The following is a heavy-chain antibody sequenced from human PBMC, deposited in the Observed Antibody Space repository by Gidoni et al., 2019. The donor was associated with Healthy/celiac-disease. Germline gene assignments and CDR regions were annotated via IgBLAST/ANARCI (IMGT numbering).Heavy chain of an antibody. CDR2: IYYSGST. Sequence: QVQLQESGPGLVKPSETLSLTCTVSGGSISSYYWRWIRQPPGKGLEWIGYIYYSGSTNYNPSLKSRVTISVDTSKNQFSLKLSSVTAADTAVYYCARVVAAAEEFDYWGQGTLVTVSS. J-gene: IGHJ4*02. CDR1: GGSISSYY. D-gene: IGHD6-13*01. V-gene: IGHV4-59*01. CDR3: ARVVAAAEEFDY.